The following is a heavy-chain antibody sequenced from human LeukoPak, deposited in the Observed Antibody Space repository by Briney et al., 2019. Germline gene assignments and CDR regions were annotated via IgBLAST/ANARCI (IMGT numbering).Heavy chain of an antibody. V-gene: IGHV3-33*01. CDR2: IWYDGSNK. Sequence: GRSLRLSCAASGFTFSSYGMHWVRQAPGKGLERVAVIWYDGSNKYYADSVKGRFTISRDNSKNTLYLQMNSLRAEDTAVYYCARDSSYYFDYWGQGTLVTVSS. CDR3: ARDSSYYFDY. CDR1: GFTFSSYG. D-gene: IGHD3-10*01. J-gene: IGHJ4*02.